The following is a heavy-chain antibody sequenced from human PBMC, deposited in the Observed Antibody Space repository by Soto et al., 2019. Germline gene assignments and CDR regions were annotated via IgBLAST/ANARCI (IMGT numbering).Heavy chain of an antibody. CDR3: ARDKGSSWPHFDY. J-gene: IGHJ4*02. Sequence: GSLRLSCAASGFTVSSNYMSWVRQAPGKGLEWVSVIYSGGSTYYADSVKGRFTISRDNSKNTLYLQMNSLRAEDTAVYYCARDKGSSWPHFDYWGQGTLVTVSS. V-gene: IGHV3-53*01. D-gene: IGHD6-13*01. CDR1: GFTVSSNY. CDR2: IYSGGST.